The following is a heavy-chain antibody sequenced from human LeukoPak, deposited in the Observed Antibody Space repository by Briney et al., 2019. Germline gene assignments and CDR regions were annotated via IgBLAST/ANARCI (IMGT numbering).Heavy chain of an antibody. CDR2: IWYDGSKK. D-gene: IGHD3-9*01. Sequence: GGSLRLSCAASGFTFSSYGMHWGRQAPGKGVEWGAAIWYDGSKKYYADSVRGRFTISRDNSKNTLYLQMNSLRAEDTAVYYCARDRTIYYDILTGYPASYGMDVWGKGTTVTVSS. CDR1: GFTFSSYG. V-gene: IGHV3-33*01. J-gene: IGHJ6*04. CDR3: ARDRTIYYDILTGYPASYGMDV.